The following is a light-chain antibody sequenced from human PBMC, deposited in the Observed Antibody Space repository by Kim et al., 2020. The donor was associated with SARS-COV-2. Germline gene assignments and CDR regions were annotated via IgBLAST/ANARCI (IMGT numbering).Light chain of an antibody. V-gene: IGKV3-15*01. CDR1: QIVSSN. CDR2: GAS. Sequence: EIVMTQSPATLSVSPGERATLSCRASQIVSSNLAWYQQKPGQAPRLLIYGASTRATTIPARFSGSGSGTEFTLTISSLQSEDFAVYYCQQYNSWPRTFGQGTKVDIK. J-gene: IGKJ1*01. CDR3: QQYNSWPRT.